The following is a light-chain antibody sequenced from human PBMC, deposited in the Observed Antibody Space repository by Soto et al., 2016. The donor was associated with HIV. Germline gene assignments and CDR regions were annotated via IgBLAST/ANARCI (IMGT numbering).Light chain of an antibody. CDR1: KLGDTY. Sequence: SHELTQPPSVSVSPGQTATITCSGDKLGDTYACWYQQKPGQSPVLVIYQDNKRPSGIPERYSGSNSGSTATLTISGTQAMDEADYYCQAWDSSTVVFGGGTKLTVL. J-gene: IGLJ2*01. CDR3: QAWDSSTVV. V-gene: IGLV3-1*01. CDR2: QDN.